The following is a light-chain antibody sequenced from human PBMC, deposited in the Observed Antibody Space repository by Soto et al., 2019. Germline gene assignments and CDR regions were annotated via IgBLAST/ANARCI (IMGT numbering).Light chain of an antibody. Sequence: EIVLTQSPGTLSLSPGERATLSCRASQSVSSYLAWYQQKPGQAPRLLIYGASSRATGIPDMFSGSVSVTDFTLTISRLEPEDFAVYYCQQYGRPSRTFGQGTKVEIK. CDR3: QQYGRPSRT. V-gene: IGKV3-20*01. CDR1: QSVSSY. CDR2: GAS. J-gene: IGKJ1*01.